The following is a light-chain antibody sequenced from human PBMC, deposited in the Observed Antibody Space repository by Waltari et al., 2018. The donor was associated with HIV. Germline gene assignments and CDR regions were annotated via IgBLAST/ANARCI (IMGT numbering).Light chain of an antibody. CDR1: TSNIANNY. CDR2: ENN. Sequence: QSVLTQPPSVSAAPGQKVTMSSPGGTSNIANNYAPWYQQLPGTAPKVLIYENNKRPSGIPDRFSGSKSGTSATLGITGLQTGDEADYYCGTWDNSLSGVVFGGGTKLTVL. V-gene: IGLV1-51*02. J-gene: IGLJ2*01. CDR3: GTWDNSLSGVV.